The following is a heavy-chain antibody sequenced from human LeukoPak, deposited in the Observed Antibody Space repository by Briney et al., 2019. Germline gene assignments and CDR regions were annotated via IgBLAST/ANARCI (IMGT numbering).Heavy chain of an antibody. CDR3: AKDRIERDYGYLFDY. CDR1: GFTFSNYW. CDR2: IKQDGGEK. D-gene: IGHD4-17*01. Sequence: PGGSLRLSCAASGFTFSNYWMSWVRQAPGKGLQWVANIKQDGGEKYYVDSVKGRFTISRDNAKNSLYLQMNSLRAEDTAVYYCAKDRIERDYGYLFDYWGQGTLVTVSS. J-gene: IGHJ4*02. V-gene: IGHV3-7*01.